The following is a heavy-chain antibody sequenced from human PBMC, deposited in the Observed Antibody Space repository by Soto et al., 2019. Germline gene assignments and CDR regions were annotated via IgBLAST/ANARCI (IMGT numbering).Heavy chain of an antibody. Sequence: GGSLRLSCAASGFTFSSYSMNWVRQAPGKGLEWVSYISSSSSTIYYADSVKGRFTISRDNAKNSLYLQMNSLRAEDTAVYYCARDAVVVVPAARLRKAFDIWGQGTMVTVSS. J-gene: IGHJ3*02. CDR3: ARDAVVVVPAARLRKAFDI. V-gene: IGHV3-48*01. D-gene: IGHD2-2*01. CDR2: ISSSSSTI. CDR1: GFTFSSYS.